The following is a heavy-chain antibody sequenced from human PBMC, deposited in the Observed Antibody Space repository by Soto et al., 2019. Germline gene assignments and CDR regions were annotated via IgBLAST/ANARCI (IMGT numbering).Heavy chain of an antibody. D-gene: IGHD3-3*01. Sequence: SETLSLTCGVSGGSISRRTWWSWVRQPPGKGLEWIGSIYYSGSTYYNPSLKSRVTISVDTSKNQFSLKLSSVTAADTAVYYCARRVRTILPGDMDVWGQGTTVTVSS. J-gene: IGHJ6*02. CDR3: ARRVRTILPGDMDV. V-gene: IGHV4-39*01. CDR1: GGSISRRTW. CDR2: IYYSGST.